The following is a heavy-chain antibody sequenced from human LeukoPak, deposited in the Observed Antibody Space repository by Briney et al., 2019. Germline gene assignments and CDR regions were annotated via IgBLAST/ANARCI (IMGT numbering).Heavy chain of an antibody. CDR1: GFTFSDYA. V-gene: IGHV3-30-3*01. J-gene: IGHJ4*02. CDR2: ISHDGTNR. D-gene: IGHD3-10*01. Sequence: PGGSLRLSCVASGFTFSDYAMHWVRQAPGKGVEWVAVISHDGTNRYYADSVKGRFTISRDNSKNTLSLQMNSLRAEDTAVYYCAKEGYFGSKSYQGGIGYWGQGTLVTVSS. CDR3: AKEGYFGSKSYQGGIGY.